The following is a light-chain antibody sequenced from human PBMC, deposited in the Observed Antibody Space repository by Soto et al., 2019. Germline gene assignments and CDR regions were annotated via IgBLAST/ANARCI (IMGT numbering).Light chain of an antibody. CDR3: QPYQTYAT. V-gene: IGKV1-5*01. Sequence: DIQMTQSPSTLSASVGDRVTITCRASQSIRSLLAWYQQKPGKAPKALIYDASSLGRGVPSRFSGRGSGTEFTLTISSLQPDDLATYFCQPYQTYATFGQGTRLDI. CDR2: DAS. CDR1: QSIRSL. J-gene: IGKJ5*01.